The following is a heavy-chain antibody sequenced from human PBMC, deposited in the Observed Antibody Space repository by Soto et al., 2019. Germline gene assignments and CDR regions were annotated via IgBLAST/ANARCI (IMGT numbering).Heavy chain of an antibody. CDR1: GYTFTSYD. J-gene: IGHJ4*02. D-gene: IGHD3-10*01. Sequence: GASVKVSCKASGYTFTSYDINWVRQATGQGLEWMGWMNPNSGNTGYAQKFQGRVTMTTDTSTSTAYMELRSLRSDDTAVYYCARDQRWIWFGELYDYWGQGTLVTVSS. CDR3: ARDQRWIWFGELYDY. V-gene: IGHV1-8*01. CDR2: MNPNSGNT.